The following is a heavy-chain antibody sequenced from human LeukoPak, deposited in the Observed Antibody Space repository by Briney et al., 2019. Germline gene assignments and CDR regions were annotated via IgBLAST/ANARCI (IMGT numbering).Heavy chain of an antibody. CDR3: ARVGGVDKAMVDY. D-gene: IGHD5-18*01. CDR1: GFTVSSNY. V-gene: IGHV3-66*01. J-gene: IGHJ4*02. CDR2: IYSGGST. Sequence: GGSLRLSCAASGFTVSSNYMSWVRQAPGKGLEWVSVIYSGGSTYYADSVKGRFTISRDNSKKTLYLHMNRLSDEDTAVYYCARVGGVDKAMVDYWGQGTLITVSS.